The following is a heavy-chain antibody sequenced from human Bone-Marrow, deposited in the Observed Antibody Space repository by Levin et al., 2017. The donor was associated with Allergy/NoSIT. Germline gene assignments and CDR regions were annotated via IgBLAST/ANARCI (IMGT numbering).Heavy chain of an antibody. CDR3: ASSPGGGSYPYFFDS. D-gene: IGHD1-26*01. CDR2: IYYGGTT. CDR1: GDSVNSGGYY. V-gene: IGHV4-61*08. Sequence: SETPSLTCSVSGDSVNSGGYYWSWIRQPPGTGLEWIGYIYYGGTTNYNPSLKRRVTMSLDTSNNQFSLKVTSVTAADTAVYYCASSPGGGSYPYFFDSWGQGALLTVSS. J-gene: IGHJ4*02.